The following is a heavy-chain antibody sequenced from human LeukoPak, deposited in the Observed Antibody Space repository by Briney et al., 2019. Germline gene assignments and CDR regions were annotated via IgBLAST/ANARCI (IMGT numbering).Heavy chain of an antibody. D-gene: IGHD3-10*01. CDR2: ICNSGST. CDR1: GGSISNYC. V-gene: IGHV4-4*07. CDR3: AGQGVRGVYNFDY. J-gene: IGHJ4*02. Sequence: SETLSLTCTVSGGSISNYCWSCIRQPAGKGLEWIGRICNSGSTNYNPSLKSRVTMSVDTSKNQFSLKLTSVTAADTAVYYCAGQGVRGVYNFDYWGQGTLVTVSS.